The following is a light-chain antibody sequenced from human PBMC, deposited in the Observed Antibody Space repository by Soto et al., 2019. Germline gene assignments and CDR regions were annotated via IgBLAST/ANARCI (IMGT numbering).Light chain of an antibody. CDR2: LDSDGSH. Sequence: QSVLTQSPSASASPGASVKLTCTLSSGHSSYAIAWHQQQPEKGPRYLMKLDSDGSHTKGDAIPDRFSGSSSGAERYLTIASLHSEDEAYYYCQTGGTGIHVVFGGGTKLTVL. V-gene: IGLV4-69*01. CDR1: SGHSSYA. CDR3: QTGGTGIHVV. J-gene: IGLJ2*01.